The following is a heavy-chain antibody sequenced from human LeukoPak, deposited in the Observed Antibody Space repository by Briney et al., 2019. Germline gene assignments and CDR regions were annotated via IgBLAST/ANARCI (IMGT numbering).Heavy chain of an antibody. CDR2: ISGSGGST. Sequence: LTGGSLRLSCAASGFTFSSYAMSWVRQAPGKGLEWVSAISGSGGSTYYADSVKGRFTISRDNSKNTLYLQMNSLRAEDTAVYYCAKDSQLLLPRWFDYWGQGTLVTVSS. CDR3: AKDSQLLLPRWFDY. D-gene: IGHD2-2*01. J-gene: IGHJ4*02. V-gene: IGHV3-23*01. CDR1: GFTFSSYA.